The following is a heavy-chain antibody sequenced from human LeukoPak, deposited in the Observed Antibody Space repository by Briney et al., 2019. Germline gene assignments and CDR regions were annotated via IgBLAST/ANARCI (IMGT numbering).Heavy chain of an antibody. CDR2: IYYTGST. D-gene: IGHD3-22*01. CDR3: VRVRGDSSGYYAFDY. V-gene: IGHV4-59*01. CDR1: GGSISSYY. J-gene: IGHJ4*02. Sequence: SETLSLTCTASGGSISSYYWTWIRQPPGKGLEWIGYIYYTGSTNYNPSLKSRVTISVDTSKNQFSLNLSSVTAADTAVYYCVRVRGDSSGYYAFDYWGQGTLVTVSS.